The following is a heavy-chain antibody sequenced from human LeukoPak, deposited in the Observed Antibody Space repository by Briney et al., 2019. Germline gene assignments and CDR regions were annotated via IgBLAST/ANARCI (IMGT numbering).Heavy chain of an antibody. J-gene: IGHJ4*02. D-gene: IGHD3-16*02. CDR3: ARNGVYVWGSYRYTLTRFDY. CDR1: GGSFSGYY. CDR2: INHSGST. V-gene: IGHV4-34*01. Sequence: SETLSLTCAVYGGSFSGYYWSWIRQPPGKGLEWIGEINHSGSTNYNPSLKSRVTISVDTSKNQFSLKLSSVTAADTAVYYCARNGVYVWGSYRYTLTRFDYWGPGTLVTVSS.